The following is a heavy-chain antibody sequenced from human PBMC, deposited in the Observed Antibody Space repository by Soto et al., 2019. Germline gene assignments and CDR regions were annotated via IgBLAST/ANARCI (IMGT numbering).Heavy chain of an antibody. V-gene: IGHV3-33*01. CDR2: IWYDGSNK. Sequence: QVQLVESGGGVVQPGRSLRLSCAASGFTFSSYGMHWVRQAPGKGLEWVAVIWYDGSNKYYADSVKGRFTISRDNSKNTLYLQMNSLRAEDTAVYYCARVGLLPRGAFDIWGQGTMVTVSS. D-gene: IGHD3-22*01. CDR1: GFTFSSYG. J-gene: IGHJ3*02. CDR3: ARVGLLPRGAFDI.